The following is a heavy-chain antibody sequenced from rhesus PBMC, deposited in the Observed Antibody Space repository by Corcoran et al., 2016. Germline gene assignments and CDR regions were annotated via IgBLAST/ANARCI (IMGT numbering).Heavy chain of an antibody. Sequence: QVQLQESGPGLVKPSETLPLTCAVSGASLYGNYWTWIRQSPGKGLGWIGYIAGNSETTSYNPSLGVRVTISKDTSQNQFSLMLTSVTAADTAVYYCARDAISLDVWGRGVLVTVSS. J-gene: IGHJ5-2*02. CDR1: GASLYGNY. CDR2: IAGNSETT. V-gene: IGHV4-147*01. CDR3: ARDAISLDV.